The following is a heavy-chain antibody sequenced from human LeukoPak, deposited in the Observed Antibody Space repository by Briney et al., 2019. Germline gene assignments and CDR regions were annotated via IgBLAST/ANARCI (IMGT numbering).Heavy chain of an antibody. J-gene: IGHJ4*02. CDR1: GFTFSSYA. CDR2: ISGSGGST. Sequence: PGGSLRLSCAASGFTFSSYAMSWVRQAPGKGLEWVSAISGSGGSTYYADSVKGRFTISRDNSKNTLYLQMNSLRAEDTAVYYCAKYQGGNDYGDYGFDYWGQGTLDTVSS. D-gene: IGHD4-17*01. V-gene: IGHV3-23*01. CDR3: AKYQGGNDYGDYGFDY.